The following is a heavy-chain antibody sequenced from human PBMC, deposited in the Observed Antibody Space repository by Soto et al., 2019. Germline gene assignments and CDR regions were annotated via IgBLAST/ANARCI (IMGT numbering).Heavy chain of an antibody. V-gene: IGHV4-31*03. CDR3: ARDSYDYFWGSYSHWYMDS. D-gene: IGHD3-16*01. J-gene: IGHJ6*03. CDR1: GGSISSGGYY. Sequence: SETLSLTCTVSGGSISSGGYYWSWIRQHPGKGLEWIGYIYYSGSTYYNPSLKSRVAISVDTSKNQFSLKLSSVTAADTAVYYCARDSYDYFWGSYSHWYMDSWGKGTTVNVSS. CDR2: IYYSGST.